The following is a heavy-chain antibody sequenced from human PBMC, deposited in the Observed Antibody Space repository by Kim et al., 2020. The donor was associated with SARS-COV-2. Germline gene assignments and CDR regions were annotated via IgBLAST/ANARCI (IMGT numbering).Heavy chain of an antibody. V-gene: IGHV4-39*01. CDR1: GGSISSSSYY. CDR3: ASTRGWLQRDAFDI. CDR2: IYYSGST. Sequence: SETLSLTCTVSGGSISSSSYYWGWIRQPPGKGLEWIGSIYYSGSTYYNPSLKSRVTISVDTSKNQFSLKLSSVTAADTAVYYCASTRGWLQRDAFDIWGQGTMVTVSS. J-gene: IGHJ3*02. D-gene: IGHD5-12*01.